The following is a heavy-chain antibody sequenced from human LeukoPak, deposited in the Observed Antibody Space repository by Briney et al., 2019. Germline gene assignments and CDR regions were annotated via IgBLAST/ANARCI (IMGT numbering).Heavy chain of an antibody. CDR2: INRDGSEK. D-gene: IGHD1-26*01. J-gene: IGHJ5*02. CDR1: GFTFSNYW. V-gene: IGHV3-7*01. Sequence: GGSLRLSCAASGFTFSNYWMTWVRQAPGKGLEWVANINRDGSEKYYVDSVKGRFTISRDNAKNTLYLQMNSLRAEDTAVYYCARIVGAIAQNWFDPWGQGTLVTVSS. CDR3: ARIVGAIAQNWFDP.